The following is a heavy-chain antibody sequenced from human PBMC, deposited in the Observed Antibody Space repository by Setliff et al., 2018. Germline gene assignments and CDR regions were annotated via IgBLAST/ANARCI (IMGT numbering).Heavy chain of an antibody. J-gene: IGHJ4*02. Sequence: ASVKVSCKVSGDTFRSYALTWVRQAPGQGLEWMGIINPSGGSTSYAQKFQGRVTMTRDTSTSTVYMELSSLRSEDMAVYYCARDGDSSGWYAGGEFDYWGQGTLVTVSS. V-gene: IGHV1-46*01. CDR1: GDTFRSYA. D-gene: IGHD6-19*01. CDR3: ARDGDSSGWYAGGEFDY. CDR2: INPSGGST.